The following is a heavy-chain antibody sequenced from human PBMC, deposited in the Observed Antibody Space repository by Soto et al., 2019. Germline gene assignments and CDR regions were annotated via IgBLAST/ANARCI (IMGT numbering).Heavy chain of an antibody. J-gene: IGHJ5*02. D-gene: IGHD6-13*01. CDR1: VGAISSGGYD. Sequence: PLSLTYTVSVGAISSGGYDWSGVLQHPVKGLELIGYIYYSGSTYYNPSLKSRVTISVDTSKNQFSLKLSSVTAADTAVYYCASTDAAAGSYRFDPWGQGTLVTVSS. CDR3: ASTDAAAGSYRFDP. CDR2: IYYSGST. V-gene: IGHV4-31*03.